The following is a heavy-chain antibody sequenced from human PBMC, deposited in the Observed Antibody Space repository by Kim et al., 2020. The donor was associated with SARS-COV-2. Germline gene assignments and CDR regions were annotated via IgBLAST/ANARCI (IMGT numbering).Heavy chain of an antibody. Sequence: GGSLRLSCAASGFTFSDYYMSWIRQAPGKGLEWVSYISSSGSTIYYADSVKGRFTISRDNAKNSLHLQMNRLKADDTAEYYCARVKVRGSYYFDYWGQGTLVTVSS. V-gene: IGHV3-11*04. CDR1: GFTFSDYY. CDR2: ISSSGSTI. J-gene: IGHJ4*02. D-gene: IGHD3-10*01. CDR3: ARVKVRGSYYFDY.